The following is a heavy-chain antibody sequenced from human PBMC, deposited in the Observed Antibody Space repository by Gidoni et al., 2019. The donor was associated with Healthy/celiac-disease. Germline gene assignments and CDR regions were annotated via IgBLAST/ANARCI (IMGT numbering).Heavy chain of an antibody. Sequence: QVQLVQSGAAVKKPGSSVKVSCKASVGTFSSYAISWVRQAPGQGLEWMGGIIPIFGTANYAQKFQGRVTITADESTSTAYMELSSLRSEDTAVYYCARGRYSSSSNWFDPWGQGTLVTVSS. D-gene: IGHD6-13*01. CDR3: ARGRYSSSSNWFDP. CDR2: IIPIFGTA. J-gene: IGHJ5*02. CDR1: VGTFSSYA. V-gene: IGHV1-69*01.